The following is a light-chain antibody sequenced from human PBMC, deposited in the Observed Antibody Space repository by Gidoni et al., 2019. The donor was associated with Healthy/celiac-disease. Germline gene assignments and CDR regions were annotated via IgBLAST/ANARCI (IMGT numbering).Light chain of an antibody. CDR2: NAS. J-gene: IGKJ2*01. CDR3: QQYNNYSPRT. V-gene: IGKV1-5*03. CDR1: QSISNW. Sequence: DIQITQSPSTLSASVGDRVTITCRASQSISNWFAWYQQKPGKAPKLLIYNASSLASEVPSSFSGSGSGTEFTLTISSLQPDDFATYYCQQYNNYSPRTFGQGTKLEIK.